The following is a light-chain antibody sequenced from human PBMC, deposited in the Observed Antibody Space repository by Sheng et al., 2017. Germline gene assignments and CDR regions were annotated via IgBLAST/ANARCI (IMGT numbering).Light chain of an antibody. CDR3: QQRRNWPVLT. V-gene: IGKV3-11*01. CDR1: QSVSSN. Sequence: EIVMTQSPVTLSVSPGERATLSCRASQSVSSNLAWYQKKPGQAPRLFIFDSSTRATGIPARFSGSGSGTDFTLTISSLEPEDFAVYYCQQRRNWPVLTFGGGTKVEIK. CDR2: DSS. J-gene: IGKJ4*01.